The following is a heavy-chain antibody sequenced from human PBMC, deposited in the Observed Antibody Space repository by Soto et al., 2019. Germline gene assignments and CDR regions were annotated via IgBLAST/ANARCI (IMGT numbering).Heavy chain of an antibody. J-gene: IGHJ3*02. CDR3: ATSKGGLEILMTIVTTFWGPFHI. D-gene: IGHD4-17*01. CDR1: GFTFDDYA. CDR2: ISWNSGSR. V-gene: IGHV3-9*01. Sequence: EVPLVASGGGLVQHGRSLRLSCAASGFTFDDYAMHWVRHVPGKGPEWVSGISWNSGSRGYAESVRGRFTISRDTAKNSHDLLMNSLRADDTALYYCATSKGGLEILMTIVTTFWGPFHIWGPETMVTVSS.